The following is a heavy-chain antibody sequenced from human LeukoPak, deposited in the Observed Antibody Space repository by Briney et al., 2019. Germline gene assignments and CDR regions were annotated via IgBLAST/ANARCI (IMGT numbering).Heavy chain of an antibody. D-gene: IGHD6-13*01. CDR1: GYTFTSYA. Sequence: ASVKVSCKASGYTFTSYAMHWVRQAPGQRPEWMGWINAGNGNTKYSQEFQGRVTITADKSTSTAYMELSSLRSEDTAVYYCASSEGIAAAGTPPLWYWGQGTLVTVSS. J-gene: IGHJ4*02. CDR3: ASSEGIAAAGTPPLWY. V-gene: IGHV1-3*03. CDR2: INAGNGNT.